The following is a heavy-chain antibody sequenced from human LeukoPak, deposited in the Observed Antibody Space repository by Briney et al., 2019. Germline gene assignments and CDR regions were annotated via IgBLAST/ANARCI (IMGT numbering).Heavy chain of an antibody. D-gene: IGHD1-26*01. CDR1: GFTLRSYA. CDR3: AKEGSGSYGHD. V-gene: IGHV3-23*01. Sequence: GGSLRLPCAASGFTLRSYAMSWVRQAPGKGLEWVSAISGSGGSTYYADSVKGRFTISRDNSKNTVYVQMNSLRAEDTAVYYCAKEGSGSYGHDWGQGTLVTVSS. J-gene: IGHJ4*02. CDR2: ISGSGGST.